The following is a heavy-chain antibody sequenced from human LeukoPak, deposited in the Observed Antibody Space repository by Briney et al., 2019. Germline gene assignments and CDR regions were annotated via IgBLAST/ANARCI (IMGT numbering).Heavy chain of an antibody. CDR3: AKDRVVRGVTNFDY. V-gene: IGHV3-48*03. J-gene: IGHJ4*02. CDR1: GFIFSNYE. D-gene: IGHD3-10*01. Sequence: GGSLRLSCAASGFIFSNYEMNWVRQAPGKGLEWVSFISSSGLSIYYADSVKGRFTISRDNSKNTLYLQMNSLRAEDTAVYYCAKDRVVRGVTNFDYWGQGTLVTVSS. CDR2: ISSSGLSI.